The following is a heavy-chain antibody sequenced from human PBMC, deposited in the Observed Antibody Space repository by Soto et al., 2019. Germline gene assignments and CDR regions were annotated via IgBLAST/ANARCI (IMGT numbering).Heavy chain of an antibody. CDR2: INPSGGST. J-gene: IGHJ6*02. CDR3: ARDYYDGTGYSGYYYYGMDV. CDR1: GYTFSTYF. Sequence: ASVKVSCKASGYTFSTYFVHWVRQAPGQGLERMGIINPSGGSTSYAQKFQGRVTMSRDTSTSTVYMELSSLRSEDTAVYYCARDYYDGTGYSGYYYYGMDVWGQATTVTVSS. D-gene: IGHD3-22*01. V-gene: IGHV1-46*01.